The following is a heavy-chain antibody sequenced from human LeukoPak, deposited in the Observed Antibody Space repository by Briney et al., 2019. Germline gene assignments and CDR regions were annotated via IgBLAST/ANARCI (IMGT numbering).Heavy chain of an antibody. CDR3: AHRRDGYNSLDY. J-gene: IGHJ4*02. D-gene: IGHD5-24*01. V-gene: IGHV2-5*02. CDR1: GLSISNSGVA. CDR2: IYWDDDK. Sequence: ESGPTLVNPTQTLTLTCTFSGLSISNSGVAVGWIRQPPGKALEWLGLIYWDDDKRYSPSLKSALTITKDTSKNQVVLTMTNMDPVDTATYYCAHRRDGYNSLDYWGQGTLVTVSS.